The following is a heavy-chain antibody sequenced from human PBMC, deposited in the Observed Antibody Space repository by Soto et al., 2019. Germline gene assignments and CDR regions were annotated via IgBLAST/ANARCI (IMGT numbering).Heavy chain of an antibody. CDR3: AREATTSTRGAHDAFDI. V-gene: IGHV6-1*01. D-gene: IGHD1-26*01. CDR1: GDSVASNSAA. Sequence: SQTLSLTCAISGDSVASNSAAWSWIRQSPSRGLEWLGRTYYRSKWYNDYAVSVKSRISINPETPKNQFSLQLNSVTPEDTAVYYCAREATTSTRGAHDAFDIWGQGTMVTVSS. J-gene: IGHJ3*02. CDR2: TYYRSKWYN.